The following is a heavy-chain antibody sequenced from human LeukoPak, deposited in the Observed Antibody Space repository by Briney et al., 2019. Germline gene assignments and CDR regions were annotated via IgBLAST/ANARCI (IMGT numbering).Heavy chain of an antibody. CDR1: GFTFSSYS. CDR3: ARTLFGYSRSWWIMDV. CDR2: MSRSSNYI. J-gene: IGHJ6*03. D-gene: IGHD6-13*01. V-gene: IGHV3-21*01. Sequence: GGSLRLSCAASGFTFSSYSMNWVRQAPGTGLEWVSSMSRSSNYIYYADSVKGRFTISRDNAKNSLYLQMNSLRAEDTAVYYCARTLFGYSRSWWIMDVWGKGTTVTVSS.